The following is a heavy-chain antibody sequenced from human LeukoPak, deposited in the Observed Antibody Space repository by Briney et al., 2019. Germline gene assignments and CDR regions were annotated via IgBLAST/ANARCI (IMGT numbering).Heavy chain of an antibody. D-gene: IGHD4-17*01. CDR3: ARDRRLGDYNDAFDI. J-gene: IGHJ3*02. CDR2: ISGSSSYI. V-gene: IGHV3-21*01. CDR1: GFTFSSYS. Sequence: GGSLRLSCAASGFTFSSYSMNWVRQAPGKGLEWVSSISGSSSYIYYADSVKGRFTISRDNAKNSLYLQMNSLRAEDTAVYYCARDRRLGDYNDAFDIWGQGTMVTVSS.